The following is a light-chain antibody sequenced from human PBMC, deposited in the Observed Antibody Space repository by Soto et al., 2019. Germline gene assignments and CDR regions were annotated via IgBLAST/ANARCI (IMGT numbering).Light chain of an antibody. CDR1: QSIDIY. CDR3: QQLRMYPST. CDR2: TSS. Sequence: DIQMTQSPSLLSASVGGRVTIACRASQSIDIYLSWYQQKPGRGPKLLIYTSSSVQSGVPSRFSSSGSGTEFTLTISNLQPEDFSTYYCQQLRMYPSTFGGGTKVEIK. V-gene: IGKV1-39*02. J-gene: IGKJ4*01.